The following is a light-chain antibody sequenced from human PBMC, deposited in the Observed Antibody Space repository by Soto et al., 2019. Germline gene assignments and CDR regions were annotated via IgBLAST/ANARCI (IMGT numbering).Light chain of an antibody. Sequence: PGERATLSCVASQSVNNNYLAWYQQKPGLAPRLLIYDASRRATGIPDRFSGIGSGTDFTLIISRLEPEDFAVYSCQQYVSSPTFGQGTRLEIK. CDR1: QSVNNNY. CDR3: QQYVSSPT. CDR2: DAS. V-gene: IGKV3D-20*01. J-gene: IGKJ5*01.